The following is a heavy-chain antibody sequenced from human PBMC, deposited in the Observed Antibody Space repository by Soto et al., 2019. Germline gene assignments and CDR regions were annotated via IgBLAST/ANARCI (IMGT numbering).Heavy chain of an antibody. D-gene: IGHD1-7*01. J-gene: IGHJ6*02. V-gene: IGHV5-51*01. Sequence: PGESLKISCQGSGYSFTSYWIGWVRQMPGKGLEWMGIIYPGDSDTRNTPSFQGQVTISADKSISTAYLQWSSLKASDTAMYYCARHQGGGNYPTKNYYYYGMDVWGQGTTVTVSS. CDR2: IYPGDSDT. CDR3: ARHQGGGNYPTKNYYYYGMDV. CDR1: GYSFTSYW.